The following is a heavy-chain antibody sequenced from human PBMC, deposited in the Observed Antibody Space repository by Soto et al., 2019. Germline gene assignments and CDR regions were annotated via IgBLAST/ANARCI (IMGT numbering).Heavy chain of an antibody. V-gene: IGHV4-30-4*01. J-gene: IGHJ4*02. D-gene: IGHD3-10*01. Sequence: SETLSLTCTVSGGSISSGDYYWSWIRQPPGKGLEWIGYIYYSGSTYYNPSLKSRVTISVDTSKNQFSLKLSSVTAADTAVYYCARERPGELGGYWGQGTLVTVSS. CDR3: ARERPGELGGY. CDR1: GGSISSGDYY. CDR2: IYYSGST.